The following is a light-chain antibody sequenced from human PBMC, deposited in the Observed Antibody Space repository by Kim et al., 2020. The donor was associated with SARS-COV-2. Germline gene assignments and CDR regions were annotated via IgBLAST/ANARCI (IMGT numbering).Light chain of an antibody. CDR2: KAT. CDR1: QNVYVW. CDR3: QQYHSSCT. J-gene: IGKJ1*01. V-gene: IGKV1-5*03. Sequence: LSASIGDSVTITCRASQNVYVWLAWYQQKPGKAPNLLIYKATTLESGVPSRFSGSGSGTEFTLTISSLQPDDFATYYCQQYHSSCTFGQGTKLEI.